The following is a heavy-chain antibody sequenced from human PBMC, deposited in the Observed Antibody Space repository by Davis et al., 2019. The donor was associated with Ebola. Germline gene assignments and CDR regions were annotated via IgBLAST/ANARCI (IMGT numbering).Heavy chain of an antibody. CDR1: GFIFSSYA. CDR3: AKVHPPTTVTTGWFDP. J-gene: IGHJ5*02. V-gene: IGHV3-23*01. D-gene: IGHD4-17*01. Sequence: GESLKISCVASGFIFSSYAMSWVRQAPGKGLEWVSSISVRSITYHADSVKGRFTISRDNSKNTLYLQMNSLRAEDTAVYYCAKVHPPTTVTTGWFDPWSQGTLVTVSS. CDR2: ISVRSIT.